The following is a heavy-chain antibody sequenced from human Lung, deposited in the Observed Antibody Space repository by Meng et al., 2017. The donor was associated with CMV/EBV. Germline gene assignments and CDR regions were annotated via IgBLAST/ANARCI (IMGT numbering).Heavy chain of an antibody. CDR1: GFTFSSFW. CDR3: ARDIGGVSGY. Sequence: LKISCAASGFTFSSFWVHWVRQVPGKGLVWVSRINEDGTTTNYADSVKGRFTISRDNARNTVYLQMNSLKVEDTAVYYCARDIGGVSGYWGQGTLVTVSS. D-gene: IGHD3-3*01. CDR2: INEDGTTT. V-gene: IGHV3-74*01. J-gene: IGHJ4*02.